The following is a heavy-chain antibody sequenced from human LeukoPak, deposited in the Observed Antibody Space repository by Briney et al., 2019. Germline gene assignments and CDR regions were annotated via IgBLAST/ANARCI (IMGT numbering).Heavy chain of an antibody. CDR2: TNPDGSSA. Sequence: SGGSLRLSCAASGFTFSSYWMHWVRQAPGKGLVWVSRTNPDGSSASYADSVKGRFTISRGNAKNTLYLQMNSLRAEDTAVYYCARVGGGNSGFAYWGQGTLVTVSS. CDR1: GFTFSSYW. V-gene: IGHV3-74*01. J-gene: IGHJ4*02. D-gene: IGHD4-23*01. CDR3: ARVGGGNSGFAY.